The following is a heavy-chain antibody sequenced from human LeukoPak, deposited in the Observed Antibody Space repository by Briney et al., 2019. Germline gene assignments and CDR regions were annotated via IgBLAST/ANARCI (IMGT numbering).Heavy chain of an antibody. CDR2: IKQDGTEK. CDR3: ARGGSGWSVY. CDR1: GFTFSGYW. J-gene: IGHJ4*02. V-gene: IGHV3-7*01. D-gene: IGHD6-19*01. Sequence: PGGSLRLSCAAPGFTFSGYWMSWLRQAPGKGLEWVANIKQDGTEKYYVDSVKGRFIISRDNAKNSLYLQMNSLRAEDTAVYYCARGGSGWSVYWGQGTLVTVSS.